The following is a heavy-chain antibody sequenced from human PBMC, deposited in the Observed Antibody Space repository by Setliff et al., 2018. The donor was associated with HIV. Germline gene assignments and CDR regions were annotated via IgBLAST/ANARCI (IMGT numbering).Heavy chain of an antibody. D-gene: IGHD2-21*02. Sequence: PSETLSLTCTVSGGSIRSTSHYWGWIRQPPGKGLEWIGSIYYSGSTHYNPSLKSRVTVSKDTTKNQLSLRLSSVTAADTAVYYCAREGDGIDFWGQGTLVTVSS. CDR3: AREGDGIDF. CDR2: IYYSGST. J-gene: IGHJ4*02. V-gene: IGHV4-39*02. CDR1: GGSIRSTSHY.